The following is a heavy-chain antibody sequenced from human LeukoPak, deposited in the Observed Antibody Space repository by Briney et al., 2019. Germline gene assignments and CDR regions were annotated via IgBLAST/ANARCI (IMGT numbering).Heavy chain of an antibody. V-gene: IGHV3-11*05. CDR2: ISHTSIYT. D-gene: IGHD1-26*01. CDR3: AREISGSRIDY. Sequence: GGSLRLSCAASGLTFSDYYMSWIRQAPGKGLEWVSYISHTSIYTNYADSVKGRFTISRDNAKNSLYLQMNSLKAEDTAVYFCAREISGSRIDYWGQGTLVTVSS. CDR1: GLTFSDYY. J-gene: IGHJ4*02.